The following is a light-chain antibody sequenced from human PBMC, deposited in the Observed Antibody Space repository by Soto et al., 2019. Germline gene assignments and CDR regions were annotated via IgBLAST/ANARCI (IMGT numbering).Light chain of an antibody. CDR3: QHYNSYSEA. Sequence: DIQISLSPSTLPGPVGASSTIACATSQTSSSWLAWYQQKPGKAPKLLIYKASTLTSGVPSRFSGSGSGTEFTLTISSLQPDDFATYYCQHYNSYSEAFGQGTKVDIK. CDR2: KAS. V-gene: IGKV1-5*03. CDR1: QTSSSW. J-gene: IGKJ1*01.